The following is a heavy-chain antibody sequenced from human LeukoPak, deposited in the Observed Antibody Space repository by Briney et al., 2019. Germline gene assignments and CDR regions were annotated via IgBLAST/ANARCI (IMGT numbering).Heavy chain of an antibody. V-gene: IGHV4-38-2*02. CDR3: ARTSGGYCSSTSCYTLFYYYYYMDA. D-gene: IGHD2-2*02. Sequence: PSETLSLTCTVSGYSISSGYYWGWIRQPPGKGLEWIGSIYHSGSTYYNPSLKSRVTISVDTSKNQFSLKLSSVTAADTAVYYCARTSGGYCSSTSCYTLFYYYYYMDAWGKGTTVTVSS. CDR1: GYSISSGYY. CDR2: IYHSGST. J-gene: IGHJ6*03.